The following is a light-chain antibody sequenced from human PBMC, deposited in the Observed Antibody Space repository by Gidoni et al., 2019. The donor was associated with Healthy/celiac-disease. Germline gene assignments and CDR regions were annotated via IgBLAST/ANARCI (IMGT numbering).Light chain of an antibody. CDR2: LGS. CDR3: MQALQTPIT. Sequence: DIVMTQSPLSLPVTPGEPASISCRSSQSLLHSNGYNYLDWYLQKPGQSPQLLIYLGSNRASGVPDRFSSSGSGTDFTLKISRVEAEDVGVYYCMQALQTPITFXQXTRLEIK. J-gene: IGKJ5*01. CDR1: QSLLHSNGYNY. V-gene: IGKV2-28*01.